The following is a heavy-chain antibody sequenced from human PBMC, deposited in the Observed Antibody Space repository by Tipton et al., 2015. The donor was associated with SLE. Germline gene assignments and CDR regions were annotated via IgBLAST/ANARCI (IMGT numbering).Heavy chain of an antibody. CDR2: MNPNSGET. D-gene: IGHD1-26*01. Sequence: QSGAEVKKPGASVMVSCKASGYTFTSYDFNWVRQASGQGLEWMGWMNPNSGETGYAQKFQGRVTMTTDTSTSTAYMELRSLRSDDTAVYYCASALVGARGDFDYWVQGTLVTVSS. CDR3: ASALVGARGDFDY. CDR1: GYTFTSYD. V-gene: IGHV1-8*01. J-gene: IGHJ4*02.